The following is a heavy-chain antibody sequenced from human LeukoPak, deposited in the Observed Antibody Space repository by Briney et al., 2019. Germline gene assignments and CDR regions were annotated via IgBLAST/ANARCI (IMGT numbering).Heavy chain of an antibody. J-gene: IGHJ5*02. V-gene: IGHV5-51*01. CDR3: ACREFYSPWPGP. CDR1: GYLFTSYW. D-gene: IGHD5-18*01. Sequence: GESLQISCKGSGYLFTSYWIGWVRQTPGKGLEWMGVIYPGDSRTRYNPSFEGQVTISADKSINTAYLQWSSLKASDTAMYYCACREFYSPWPGPWGQGTLVTVSS. CDR2: IYPGDSRT.